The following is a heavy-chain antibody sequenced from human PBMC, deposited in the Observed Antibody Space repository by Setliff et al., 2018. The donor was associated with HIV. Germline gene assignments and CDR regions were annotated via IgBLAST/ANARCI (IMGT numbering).Heavy chain of an antibody. CDR3: ARISGNDRGGYYYHYFGY. CDR2: INAGNGNT. Sequence: ASVKVSCKASGSTFSSYAFHWVRQAPGQRLEWMGWINAGNGNTKISPKFQDRVTIIRDTSATTVYMEVNSLRSEDTAVYYCARISGNDRGGYYYHYFGYWGQGTLVTVSS. V-gene: IGHV1-3*01. J-gene: IGHJ4*02. CDR1: GSTFSSYA. D-gene: IGHD3-22*01.